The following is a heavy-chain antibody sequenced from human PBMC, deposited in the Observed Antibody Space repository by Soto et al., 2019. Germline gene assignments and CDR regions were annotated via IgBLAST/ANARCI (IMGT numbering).Heavy chain of an antibody. V-gene: IGHV1-18*01. CDR2: ISAYNGNT. CDR3: ARGPLYCSSTSCFYYYGMDV. D-gene: IGHD2-2*01. Sequence: ASVKVSCKASGYTFTSYGISWVRQAPGQGLEWMGWISAYNGNTNYAQKLQGRVTMTTDTSTSTAYMELRSLRSDDTAVYYCARGPLYCSSTSCFYYYGMDVWGQGTTVTVSS. CDR1: GYTFTSYG. J-gene: IGHJ6*02.